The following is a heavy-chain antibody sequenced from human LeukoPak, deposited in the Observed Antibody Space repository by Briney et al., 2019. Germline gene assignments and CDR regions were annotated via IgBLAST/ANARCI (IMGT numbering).Heavy chain of an antibody. CDR2: ISYNSGGR. V-gene: IGHV3-9*01. J-gene: IGHJ6*02. CDR1: GFAFDNFA. CDR3: AKDSIGEASGGMDV. D-gene: IGHD3-10*01. Sequence: GGSLRLSCAASGFAFDNFAMHWVRRAPGKGLEWVLGISYNSGGRGYADSVKGRFTISRDNAKNSLYLQMNSLRSEDTALYYCAKDSIGEASGGMDVWGQGTTVTVSS.